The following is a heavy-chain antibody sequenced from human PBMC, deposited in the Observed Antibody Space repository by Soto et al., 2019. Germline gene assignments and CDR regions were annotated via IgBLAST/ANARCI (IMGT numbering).Heavy chain of an antibody. CDR3: ARESPLYGGSTGHFDY. J-gene: IGHJ4*02. CDR2: IIPLFGTT. CDR1: GCTFSRHA. V-gene: IGHV1-69*06. Sequence: GASVKVSCKAFGCTFSRHAISWVRQAPGQVLEWMGGIIPLFGTTTYAQKFQGRVTITAEISAYTVYMELNRLRSEDTAVYYCARESPLYGGSTGHFDYWGQGSLVTVSS. D-gene: IGHD3-10*01.